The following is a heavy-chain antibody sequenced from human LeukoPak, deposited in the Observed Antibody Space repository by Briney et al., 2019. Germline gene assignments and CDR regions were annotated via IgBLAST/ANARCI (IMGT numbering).Heavy chain of an antibody. CDR3: ARDLGGAPHYGMDV. D-gene: IGHD3-16*01. J-gene: IGHJ6*02. V-gene: IGHV3-33*01. Sequence: GGSLRLSCAASGFTFSSYGMHWVRQAPGKGLEWVAVIWYDGSNKYYADSVKGRFTISRDNSKNTLYLQMNSLRAEDTAVYCCARDLGGAPHYGMDVWGQGTTVTVSS. CDR2: IWYDGSNK. CDR1: GFTFSSYG.